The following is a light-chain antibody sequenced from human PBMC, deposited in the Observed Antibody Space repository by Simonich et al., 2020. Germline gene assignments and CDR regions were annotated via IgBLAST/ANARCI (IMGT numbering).Light chain of an antibody. V-gene: IGKV3D-20*01. Sequence: EIVLTQSPGTLSLSPGERATLSCRASQSVSSSYLAWYQQKPGLAPRLLIYDAPSRATGIPDRVSGSGSGTDFTLTISRLEPEDFAVYYCQQYGSSPYTFGQGTKLEIK. CDR2: DAP. CDR1: QSVSSSY. CDR3: QQYGSSPYT. J-gene: IGKJ2*01.